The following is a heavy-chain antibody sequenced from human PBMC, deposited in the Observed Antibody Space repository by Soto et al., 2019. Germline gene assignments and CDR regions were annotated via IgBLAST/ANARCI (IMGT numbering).Heavy chain of an antibody. Sequence: GGSLRLSCAASGFTFSSYAMSWVRQAPGKGLEWVSAISSSGGSTYYADSVKGRFTISRDNSKNTLYLQMNSLRAEDTAVYYCAKDGRYCTNGVCYGDYYYYMDVWGKGTTVTVSS. CDR3: AKDGRYCTNGVCYGDYYYYMDV. CDR2: ISSSGGST. D-gene: IGHD2-8*01. V-gene: IGHV3-23*01. J-gene: IGHJ6*03. CDR1: GFTFSSYA.